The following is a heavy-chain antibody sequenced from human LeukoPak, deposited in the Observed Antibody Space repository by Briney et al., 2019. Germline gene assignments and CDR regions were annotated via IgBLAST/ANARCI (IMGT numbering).Heavy chain of an antibody. CDR3: AGERGEEYSSGWYKTNYFYN. D-gene: IGHD6-19*01. CDR1: GDSFTSVTDY. V-gene: IGHV4-39*07. J-gene: IGHJ4*02. Sequence: SETLSLICTVSGDSFTSVTDYWAWIRQPPGKGLEWIASGDYSGGTYYNPSLESRVAISADMSMNQISLKLTSVTGADTAVYYCAGERGEEYSSGWYKTNYFYNWGQGIRVTVSS. CDR2: GDYSGGT.